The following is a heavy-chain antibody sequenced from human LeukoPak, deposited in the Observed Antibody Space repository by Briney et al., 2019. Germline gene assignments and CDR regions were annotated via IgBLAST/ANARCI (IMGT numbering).Heavy chain of an antibody. D-gene: IGHD6-19*01. CDR1: GYTFTGYY. CDR3: ARVQGRKQWLVRINYFDY. Sequence: ASVKVSCKASGYTFTGYYMHWVRQAPGHGLEWMGWINPNSRGTNYAQKFQGRVTMTRDTSISTAYMELSRLRSDDTAVYYCARVQGRKQWLVRINYFDYWGQGTLVTVSS. CDR2: INPNSRGT. V-gene: IGHV1-2*02. J-gene: IGHJ4*02.